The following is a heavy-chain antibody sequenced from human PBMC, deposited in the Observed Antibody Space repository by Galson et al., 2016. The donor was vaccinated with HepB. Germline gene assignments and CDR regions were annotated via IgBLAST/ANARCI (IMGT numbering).Heavy chain of an antibody. V-gene: IGHV3-33*01. Sequence: SLRLSCATSGLSFSVRGMHWVRQAPGKGLEWVAVIWNDGRTTYYGDSVKGRFIISRDNSRETLYLQMNSLRVDDTAIYYCATDGPPTVVVGAALDSWGHGTLVTVSS. D-gene: IGHD2-15*01. J-gene: IGHJ5*01. CDR2: IWNDGRTT. CDR1: GLSFSVRG. CDR3: ATDGPPTVVVGAALDS.